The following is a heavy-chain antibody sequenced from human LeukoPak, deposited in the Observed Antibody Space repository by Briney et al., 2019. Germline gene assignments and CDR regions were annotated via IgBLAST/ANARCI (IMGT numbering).Heavy chain of an antibody. CDR2: IYTSGST. D-gene: IGHD2-2*01. Sequence: SETLSLTCTVSGGSISSYYWSWIRQPDGKGLEWIGRIYTSGSTNYNPSLKSRVTMSVDTSKNQFSLKLSSVTAADTAVYYCARGVYQLLWDSSYFDYWGQGTLVTVSS. CDR1: GGSISSYY. V-gene: IGHV4-4*07. CDR3: ARGVYQLLWDSSYFDY. J-gene: IGHJ4*02.